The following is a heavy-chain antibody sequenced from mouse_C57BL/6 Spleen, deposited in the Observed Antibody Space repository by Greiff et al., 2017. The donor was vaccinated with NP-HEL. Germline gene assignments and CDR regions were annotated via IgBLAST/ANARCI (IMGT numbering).Heavy chain of an antibody. CDR1: GFNIKNTY. J-gene: IGHJ4*01. V-gene: IGHV14-3*01. D-gene: IGHD1-1*01. Sequence: VQLQQSVAELVRPGASVKLSCTASGFNIKNTYMHWVKQRPEQGLEWIGRIDPANGNTKYAPKFKGKATLTADTSSNTAYLQLSSLTSEDTAIYYSAIRNYGSSYDALDYWGQGTTVTVSS. CDR3: AIRNYGSSYDALDY. CDR2: IDPANGNT.